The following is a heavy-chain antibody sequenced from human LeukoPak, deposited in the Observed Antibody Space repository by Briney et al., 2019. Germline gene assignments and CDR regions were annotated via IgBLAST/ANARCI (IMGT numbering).Heavy chain of an antibody. CDR1: GASVTNHY. CDR3: AISYGGYVLDS. D-gene: IGHD5-12*01. CDR2: AYYSGST. Sequence: SETLSLTCTVSGASVTNHYCAWIRQPPGERLEWIGYAYYSGSTKYHPSLKSRVTISVDSSKNQFSLRLSSMTAADTAVYYCAISYGGYVLDSWGQGTLVIVSS. J-gene: IGHJ5*01. V-gene: IGHV4-59*02.